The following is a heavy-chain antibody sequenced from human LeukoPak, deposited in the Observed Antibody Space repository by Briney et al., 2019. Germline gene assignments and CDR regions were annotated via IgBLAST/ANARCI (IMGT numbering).Heavy chain of an antibody. CDR1: GFTFSGSA. J-gene: IGHJ4*02. D-gene: IGHD3-22*01. Sequence: PGGSLKLSCAASGFTFSGSAMHWVRQASGKGLEWVGRIRSKANSYATAYAASVKGRFTISRDDSKKTAYLQMNSLKTEDTAVYYCTKPDDSWGQGTLVTVSS. V-gene: IGHV3-73*01. CDR3: TKPDDS. CDR2: IRSKANSYAT.